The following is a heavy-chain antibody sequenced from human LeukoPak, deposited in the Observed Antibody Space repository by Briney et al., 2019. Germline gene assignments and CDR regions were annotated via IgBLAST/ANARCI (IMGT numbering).Heavy chain of an antibody. J-gene: IGHJ5*02. V-gene: IGHV1-69*13. CDR3: ARLTTVRNWFDP. CDR2: IIPIFGTA. D-gene: IGHD4-11*01. CDR1: GGTFSSYA. Sequence: SVEVSCKASGGTFSSYAISWVRQAPGQGLEWMGGIIPIFGTANYAQKFQGRVTITADESTSTAYMELSSLRSEDTAVYYCARLTTVRNWFDPWGQGTLVTVSS.